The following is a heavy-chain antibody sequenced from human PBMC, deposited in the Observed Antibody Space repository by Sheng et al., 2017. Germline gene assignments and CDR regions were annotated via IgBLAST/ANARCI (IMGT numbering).Heavy chain of an antibody. D-gene: IGHD4-17*01. CDR1: GFTFSSYA. Sequence: EVQLVESGGGLVQPGGSLRLSCAASGFTFSSYAMSWVRQAPGKGLEWVSAISGSGGSTYYADSVKGRFTISRDNSKNTLYLQMNSLRAEDTAVYYCAKDVSSFSDYGDYNLGAFDIWGQGTMVTVSS. J-gene: IGHJ3*02. CDR3: AKDVSSFSDYGDYNLGAFDI. CDR2: ISGSGGST. V-gene: IGHV3-23*04.